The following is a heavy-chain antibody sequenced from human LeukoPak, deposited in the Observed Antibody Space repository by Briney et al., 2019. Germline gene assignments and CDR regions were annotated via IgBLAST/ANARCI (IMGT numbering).Heavy chain of an antibody. CDR2: ISSSSSYI. J-gene: IGHJ4*02. CDR3: AKGTTDYDASDPLDF. CDR1: GFTFSSYS. Sequence: PGGSLRLSCAASGFTFSSYSMNWVRQAPGKGLEWVSSISSSSSYIYYADSVKGRFTISRDQSKSTVYLQMTSLRAEDTAVFYCAKGTTDYDASDPLDFWGQGTLVTVSS. D-gene: IGHD3-16*01. V-gene: IGHV3-21*04.